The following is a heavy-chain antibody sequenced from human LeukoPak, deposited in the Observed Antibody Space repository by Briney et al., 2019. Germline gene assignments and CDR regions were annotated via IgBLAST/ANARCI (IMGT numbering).Heavy chain of an antibody. CDR1: GFTFDDYT. CDR2: ISWDGGST. J-gene: IGHJ6*03. Sequence: GGSLRLSCAASGFTFDDYTMHWVRQAPGKGLEWVSLISWDGGSTYYADSVKGRFTISRDNSKNFLYLQMNSLGTEDTALYYCAKGGNWNDGYYYYMDVWGKGTTVTVSS. V-gene: IGHV3-43*01. CDR3: AKGGNWNDGYYYYMDV. D-gene: IGHD1-1*01.